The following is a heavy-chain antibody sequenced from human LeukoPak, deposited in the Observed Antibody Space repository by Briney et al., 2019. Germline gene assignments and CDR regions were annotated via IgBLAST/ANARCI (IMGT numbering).Heavy chain of an antibody. CDR1: GGSISSSSYY. CDR3: ARLNGEYPYNWFDP. J-gene: IGHJ5*02. V-gene: IGHV4-39*01. CDR2: IYYSGST. D-gene: IGHD3-10*01. Sequence: PSETLSLTCTVSGGSISSSSYYWGWIRQPPGKGLEWIGSIYYSGSTYYNPSLKSRVTISVDTSKNQFSLKLSSVTAADTAVYYCARLNGEYPYNWFDPWGQGTLVTVSS.